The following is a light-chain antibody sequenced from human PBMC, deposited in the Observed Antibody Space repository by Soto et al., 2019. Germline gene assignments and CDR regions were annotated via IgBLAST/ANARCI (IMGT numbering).Light chain of an antibody. CDR2: EVS. V-gene: IGLV2-14*01. Sequence: QSVLTQPPSASGSPGQSVTISCTGTSSDVGGYDYVSWYLQHPGKVPKLMIYEVSNRPSGVSNRFSGSKSGNTASLTISGLQAEDEADYYCSSYTGSSTLVFSTGTNAAVL. J-gene: IGLJ1*01. CDR3: SSYTGSSTLV. CDR1: SSDVGGYDY.